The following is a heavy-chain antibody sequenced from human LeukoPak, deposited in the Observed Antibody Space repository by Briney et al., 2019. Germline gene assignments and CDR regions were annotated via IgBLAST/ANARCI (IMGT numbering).Heavy chain of an antibody. CDR3: AIGSSIAVAAQ. Sequence: GGSLRLSCAASGFTFSSYSMNWVRQAPGKGLEWVSYISSSSSTIYYADSVKGRFTISRDNAKNSLYLQMNGLRAEDTAVYYCAIGSSIAVAAQWGQGTLVTVSS. J-gene: IGHJ4*02. CDR1: GFTFSSYS. D-gene: IGHD6-19*01. CDR2: ISSSSSTI. V-gene: IGHV3-48*01.